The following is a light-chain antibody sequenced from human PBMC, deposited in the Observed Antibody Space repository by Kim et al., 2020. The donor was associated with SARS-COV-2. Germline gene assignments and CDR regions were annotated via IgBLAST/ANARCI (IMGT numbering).Light chain of an antibody. Sequence: EIVLTQSPATLSLSPGERATLSCRANQSVSSYLTWYQHKPGQAPRLLIYGASNRAAGIPARFSGSGSGTDFTLTISSLETEDFAVYYCNQRRTFGQGTRLEIK. CDR1: QSVSSY. CDR3: NQRRT. J-gene: IGKJ5*01. CDR2: GAS. V-gene: IGKV3-11*01.